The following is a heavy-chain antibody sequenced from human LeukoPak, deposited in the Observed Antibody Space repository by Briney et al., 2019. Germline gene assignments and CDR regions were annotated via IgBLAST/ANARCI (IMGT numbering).Heavy chain of an antibody. V-gene: IGHV3-30*02. CDR2: IRYDGSNK. D-gene: IGHD4-11*01. CDR1: GFTFSSYG. Sequence: GGSLRLSCAASGFTFSSYGMHWVRQAPGKGLEWVAFIRYDGSNKYCADSVKGRFTISRDNSKNTLYLQMNSLRAEDTAVYYCAKDSGMTTDFDYWGQGTLVTVSS. CDR3: AKDSGMTTDFDY. J-gene: IGHJ4*02.